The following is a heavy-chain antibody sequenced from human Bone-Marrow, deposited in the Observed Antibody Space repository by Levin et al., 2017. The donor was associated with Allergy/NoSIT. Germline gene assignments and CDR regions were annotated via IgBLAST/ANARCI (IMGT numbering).Heavy chain of an antibody. V-gene: IGHV3-43*01. CDR1: GFNFDEYT. Sequence: GGSLRLSCAASGFNFDEYTMHWVRQVPEKSLDWVSLITLDGGGIYYADSVKGRFTISRDNRRDSLTLQMDRLRVEDTALYYCASEENAIFCSWGRGTLVTVSS. D-gene: IGHD3-9*01. CDR2: ITLDGGGI. CDR3: ASEENAIFCS. J-gene: IGHJ1*01.